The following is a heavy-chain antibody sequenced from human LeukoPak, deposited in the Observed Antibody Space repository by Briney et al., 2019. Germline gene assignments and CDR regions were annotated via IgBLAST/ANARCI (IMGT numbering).Heavy chain of an antibody. CDR1: GYTFTSYG. CDR2: ISAYNGNT. Sequence: ASVKVSCKASGYTFTSYGISWVRQAPGQGLEWMGWISAYNGNTNYAQKLQGRVTMTTDTSTSTAYMELRSLRSDDTAVYYRALLRELEDYYMDVWGKGTTVTISS. CDR3: ALLRELEDYYMDV. J-gene: IGHJ6*03. V-gene: IGHV1-18*01. D-gene: IGHD1-26*01.